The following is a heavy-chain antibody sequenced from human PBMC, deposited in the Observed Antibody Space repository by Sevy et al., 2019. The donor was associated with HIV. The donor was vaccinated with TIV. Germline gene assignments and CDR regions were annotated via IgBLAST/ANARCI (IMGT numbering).Heavy chain of an antibody. CDR3: ASYSGPFWSCYYLDH. D-gene: IGHD3-3*01. J-gene: IGHJ4*02. V-gene: IGHV3-21*01. Sequence: GGSLRLSCAASGFSLNNFNIIWVRQAPGKGLEWVSSISSSSTYIYYADSVKGRFTISRDNADNSLHLQMNSLRAEDTAVYYCASYSGPFWSCYYLDHWGQGTLVTVSS. CDR2: ISSSSTYI. CDR1: GFSLNNFN.